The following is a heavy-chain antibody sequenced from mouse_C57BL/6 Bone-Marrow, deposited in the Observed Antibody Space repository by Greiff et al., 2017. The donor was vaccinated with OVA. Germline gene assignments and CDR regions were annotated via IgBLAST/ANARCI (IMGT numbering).Heavy chain of an antibody. CDR3: TRPGNYGDY. Sequence: VQVVESGAELVRPGASVTLSCKASGYTFTDYEMHWVKQTPVHGLEWIGAIDPETGGTAYNQKFKGKAILTADKSSSTAYMELRSLTSEDSAVYYCTRPGNYGDYWGQGTTLTVSS. CDR2: IDPETGGT. CDR1: GYTFTDYE. V-gene: IGHV1-15*01. J-gene: IGHJ2*01.